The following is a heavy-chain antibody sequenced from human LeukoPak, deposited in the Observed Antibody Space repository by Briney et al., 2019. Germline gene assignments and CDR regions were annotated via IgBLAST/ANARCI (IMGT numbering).Heavy chain of an antibody. Sequence: GASVKVSCKASGYTFTGYYMHWVRQAPGQGLEWMGWINPNSGGTNYAQKFQGRVTMTRDMSTSTVYMELSSLRSEDTAVYYCARVYYYTDSGFDYWGQGTLVTVSS. V-gene: IGHV1-2*02. CDR2: INPNSGGT. D-gene: IGHD3-10*01. J-gene: IGHJ4*02. CDR3: ARVYYYTDSGFDY. CDR1: GYTFTGYY.